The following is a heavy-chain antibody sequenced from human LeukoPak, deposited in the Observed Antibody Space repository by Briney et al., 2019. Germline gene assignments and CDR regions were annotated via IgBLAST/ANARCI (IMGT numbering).Heavy chain of an antibody. CDR2: ISSSGDTI. CDR1: GFTFSRYA. V-gene: IGHV3-64*04. CDR3: ARVPRSSRIPIFR. J-gene: IGHJ4*02. Sequence: GGSLRLSCSASGFTFSRYAMHWVRQAPGKGLEYVSAISSSGDTIYYADSVKGRFTISRDNAKNSLYLQMNSLRAEDTAVYYCARVPRSSRIPIFRWGQGTLVTVSS. D-gene: IGHD3-3*01.